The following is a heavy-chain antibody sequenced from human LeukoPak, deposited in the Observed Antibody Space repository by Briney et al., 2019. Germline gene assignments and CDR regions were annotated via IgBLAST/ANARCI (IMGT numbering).Heavy chain of an antibody. V-gene: IGHV3-74*01. CDR1: GFTFSNYW. D-gene: IGHD4-17*01. CDR3: AKGGATVIDY. CDR2: INSDGSST. J-gene: IGHJ4*02. Sequence: GGSLRLSCAASGFTFSNYWMHWVRQAPGKGLVWVSRINSDGSSTTSADSMKGRFTISRDNAKNTLYLQMNSLRAEDTAVYYCAKGGATVIDYWGQGTLVTVSS.